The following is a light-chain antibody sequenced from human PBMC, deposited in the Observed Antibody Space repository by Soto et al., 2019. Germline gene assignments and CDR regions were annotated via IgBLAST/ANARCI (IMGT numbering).Light chain of an antibody. CDR3: QQYNSYSET. Sequence: DIQMTQSPSTLSASVGDRVTITCRASQSISDWLAWYQQKPGKAPKLLIYKASSLESGVPSRFSGSGSGTEFTLTISSLQHDDFATYYCQQYNSYSETFGQGTKVDIK. J-gene: IGKJ1*01. CDR1: QSISDW. CDR2: KAS. V-gene: IGKV1-5*03.